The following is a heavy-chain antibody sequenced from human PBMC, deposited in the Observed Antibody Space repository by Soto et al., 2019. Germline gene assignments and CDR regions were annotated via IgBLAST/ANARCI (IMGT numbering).Heavy chain of an antibody. Sequence: SVKVSCKASGGTFSSSAIRWVRQAPGQGLEWMGGIIPIFGTANYAQKFQGRVTITADESTRTAYMALSSLSSEDTGVYYCAAAYYYDSSGFCGYWGQGSRGTVAS. D-gene: IGHD3-22*01. CDR3: AAAYYYDSSGFCGY. CDR1: GGTFSSSA. J-gene: IGHJ4*02. CDR2: IIPIFGTA. V-gene: IGHV1-69*13.